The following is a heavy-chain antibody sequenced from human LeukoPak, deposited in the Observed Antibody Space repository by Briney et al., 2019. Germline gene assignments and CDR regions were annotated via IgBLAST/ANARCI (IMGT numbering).Heavy chain of an antibody. V-gene: IGHV3-9*01. CDR1: GFTFDDYA. J-gene: IGHJ6*02. CDR3: AKDLRIKYSGYEDRYYYYGMDV. D-gene: IGHD5-12*01. Sequence: GGSLRLSCAASGFTFDDYAMHWVRQAPGKGLEWVSGISWNSGSIGYADSVKGRFTISRDNAKNSLYLQMNSLRAEDTALYYCAKDLRIKYSGYEDRYYYYGMDVWGQGTTVTVSS. CDR2: ISWNSGSI.